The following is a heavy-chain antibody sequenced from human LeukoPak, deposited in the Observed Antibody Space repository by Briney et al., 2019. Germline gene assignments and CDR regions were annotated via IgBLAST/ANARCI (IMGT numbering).Heavy chain of an antibody. D-gene: IGHD5/OR15-5a*01. Sequence: ASVTVSCKASGYTFTIYYMHWVRQAPGQGLEWMGIINPSGGSTSYAQKFQGRVTVTRDTSTSTVYMELSSLRSEDTAVYYCARSTPHRYFDLWGRGTLVTVSS. V-gene: IGHV1-46*01. CDR1: GYTFTIYY. J-gene: IGHJ2*01. CDR2: INPSGGST. CDR3: ARSTPHRYFDL.